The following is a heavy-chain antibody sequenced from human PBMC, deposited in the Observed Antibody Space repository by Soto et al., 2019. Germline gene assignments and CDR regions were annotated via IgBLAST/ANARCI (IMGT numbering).Heavy chain of an antibody. V-gene: IGHV3-30-3*01. CDR3: ARALGQYYYGMDV. CDR1: GFTFSRSA. Sequence: QVQLVESGGGVVQPGGYLRLSCAASGFTFSRSAMHWVRQAPGKGLEWVAIISKDGSNKYYADSVKGRFTISRDNSKNTLYLQMNSLTTEHTAVYYCARALGQYYYGMDVWGQGTTVTVSS. J-gene: IGHJ6*02. CDR2: ISKDGSNK.